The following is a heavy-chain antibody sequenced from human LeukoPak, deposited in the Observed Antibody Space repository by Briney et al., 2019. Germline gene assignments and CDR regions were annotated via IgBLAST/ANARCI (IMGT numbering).Heavy chain of an antibody. CDR3: ARDQARCTGGTCYGMDV. J-gene: IGHJ6*02. CDR1: GASISSYY. Sequence: SETLSLTCTVSGASISSYYWSWIRQPPGKGLEWVGDINYSGGANNNPSLKSRVTISLDTSKNQFSLKLTSVTAADTAVYYCARDQARCTGGTCYGMDVWGHGTAITVSS. CDR2: INYSGGA. D-gene: IGHD2-8*02. V-gene: IGHV4-59*01.